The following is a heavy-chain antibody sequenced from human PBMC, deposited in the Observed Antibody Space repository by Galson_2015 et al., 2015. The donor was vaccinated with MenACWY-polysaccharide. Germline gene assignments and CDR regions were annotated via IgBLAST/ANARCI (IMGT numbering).Heavy chain of an antibody. CDR2: ISGRSSTI. J-gene: IGHJ6*02. Sequence: SLRLSCAASGFTFSTYSINWVRQAPGKGLEWVSYISGRSSTIYYEDSVKGRCTISRDNAKNSLYLQMNSLRAEDTAVYYCTRSYGTMVRGGFYFSYGMDVWGQGTTVTVSS. V-gene: IGHV3-48*01. CDR3: TRSYGTMVRGGFYFSYGMDV. D-gene: IGHD3-10*01. CDR1: GFTFSTYS.